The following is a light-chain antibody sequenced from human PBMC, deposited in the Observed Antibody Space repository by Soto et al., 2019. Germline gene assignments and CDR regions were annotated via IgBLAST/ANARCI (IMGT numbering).Light chain of an antibody. CDR1: SSDVGGYNY. CDR3: NSHTISSTLV. Sequence: QPVLTQPASASGSPGQSITISCTGTSSDVGGYNYVSWYQQHPGKAPKLMIYEVSNRPSGVSNRFSGSKSGNTASLTISGLQAEDEADYYCNSHTISSTLVFGGGTKLTVL. V-gene: IGLV2-14*01. J-gene: IGLJ3*02. CDR2: EVS.